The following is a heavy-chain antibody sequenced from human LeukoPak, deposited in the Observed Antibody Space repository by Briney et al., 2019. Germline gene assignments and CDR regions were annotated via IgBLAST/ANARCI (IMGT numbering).Heavy chain of an antibody. CDR1: GASISSTNW. D-gene: IGHD2-2*01. CDR2: IYHAGTT. V-gene: IGHV4-4*02. Sequence: SETLSLTCTVSGASISSTNWWSWARQPPGKGLEWIGGIYHAGTTNYNPSLESRVTISVDNSRNQFSLKLTSVTAADTALYYCMRTYCSSTSCHYFDYWGQGTLVTVSS. CDR3: MRTYCSSTSCHYFDY. J-gene: IGHJ4*02.